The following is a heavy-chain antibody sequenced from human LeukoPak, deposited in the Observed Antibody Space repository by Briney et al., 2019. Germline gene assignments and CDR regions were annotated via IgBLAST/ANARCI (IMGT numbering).Heavy chain of an antibody. V-gene: IGHV4-59*01. D-gene: IGHD2-2*01. CDR2: IYYSGST. Sequence: SETLSLTCAVYGGSFSSYYWSWIRQPPGKGLEWIGYIYYSGSTNYNPSLKSRVTISVDTSKNQFSLKLSSVTAADTAVYYCARTTEGYCRSTSYSWCYYYYMDVWGKGTTVTVSS. J-gene: IGHJ6*03. CDR3: ARTTEGYCRSTSYSWCYYYYMDV. CDR1: GGSFSSYY.